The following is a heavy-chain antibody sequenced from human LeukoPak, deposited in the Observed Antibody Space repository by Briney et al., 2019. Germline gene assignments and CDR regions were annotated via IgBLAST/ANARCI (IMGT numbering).Heavy chain of an antibody. J-gene: IGHJ4*02. D-gene: IGHD3-16*01. V-gene: IGHV4-39*07. CDR3: AREENDYVWGSSSFDY. CDR1: GGSISSSSYY. Sequence: SETLSLTCTVSGGSISSSSYYWGWIRQPPGKGLEWIGSIYYSGSTSYNPSLKSRVTISGDTSKNQFSLKLSSVTAADTAVYYCAREENDYVWGSSSFDYWGQGTLVTVSS. CDR2: IYYSGST.